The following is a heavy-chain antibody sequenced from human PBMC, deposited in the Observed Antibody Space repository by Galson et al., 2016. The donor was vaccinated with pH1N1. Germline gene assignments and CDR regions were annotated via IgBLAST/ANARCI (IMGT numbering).Heavy chain of an antibody. V-gene: IGHV3-30*02. CDR1: TFSLSRYG. J-gene: IGHJ3*02. Sequence: SLRLSCAPSTFSLSRYGMDWVRQAPGKGLEWVAFILADGSDNYYSDSVKGRFTLSRDSSKNTLYLQMNSLRPEDTAVYFCARGSNYAFEICGQGTMVTVSS. CDR2: ILADGSDN. CDR3: ARGSNYAFEI.